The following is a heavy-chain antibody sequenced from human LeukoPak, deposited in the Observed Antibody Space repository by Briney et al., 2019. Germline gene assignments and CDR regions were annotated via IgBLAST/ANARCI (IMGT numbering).Heavy chain of an antibody. D-gene: IGHD3-3*01. CDR1: GFTFSNYW. Sequence: PGGSLRLSCAASGFTFSNYWMSWVRQTPGKGLEWVANIKEDGSDKYYVGSLKGRFTISRDNAKNSLYLQMNSLRAEDTAVYYCAKDLTRQAYWGQGTLVTVSS. CDR2: IKEDGSDK. CDR3: AKDLTRQAY. J-gene: IGHJ4*02. V-gene: IGHV3-7*03.